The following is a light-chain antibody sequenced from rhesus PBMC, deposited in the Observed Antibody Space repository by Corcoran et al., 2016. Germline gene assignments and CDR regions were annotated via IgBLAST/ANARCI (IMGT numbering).Light chain of an antibody. CDR3: QHYDRISRT. CDR2: EAS. V-gene: IGKV1-21*01. J-gene: IGKJ1*01. Sequence: DIQMTQSPSSLSVSVGDRITISCRASQGISNDLAWYQQKPGETPRLLLYEASSLQGGIPSRFSGSGSGPDFTLTISSLHSGYVATYYCQHYDRISRTFGQGTKVEIK. CDR1: QGISND.